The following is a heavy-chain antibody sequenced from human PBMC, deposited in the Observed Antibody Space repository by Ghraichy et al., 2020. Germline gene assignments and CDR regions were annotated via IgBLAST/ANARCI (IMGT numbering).Heavy chain of an antibody. D-gene: IGHD6-13*01. CDR3: AGKQTGLDY. J-gene: IGHJ4*02. Sequence: ETLSLTCAASEFSVGDNYMTWVRQAAGKSLEWVSHLYGDGTTAYADSVKGRFAISRDNSKNMLFLHMNGLRVEDTAVYYCAGKQTGLDYWGQGILVTVSS. CDR2: LYGDGTT. V-gene: IGHV3-53*01. CDR1: EFSVGDNY.